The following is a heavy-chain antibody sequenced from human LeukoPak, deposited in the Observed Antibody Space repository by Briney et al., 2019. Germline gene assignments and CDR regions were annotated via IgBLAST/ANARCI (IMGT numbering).Heavy chain of an antibody. D-gene: IGHD3-22*01. J-gene: IGHJ4*02. CDR3: ARDDYYDSSGYPYYFDY. CDR2: ISSSSSTI. Sequence: PGGSLRLSCAASGFTFSSYSMNWVRQAPGKGLEWVSYISSSSSTIYYADSVKGRFTISRDNAKNSLYLQMNSLRAEDTAVYYCARDDYYDSSGYPYYFDYWGQGTLVTVSS. CDR1: GFTFSSYS. V-gene: IGHV3-48*04.